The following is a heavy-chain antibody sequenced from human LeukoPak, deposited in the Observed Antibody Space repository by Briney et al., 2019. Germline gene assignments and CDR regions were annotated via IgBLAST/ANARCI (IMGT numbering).Heavy chain of an antibody. Sequence: SETLSLTCTVSGGSVTDYYWSWIRQSPGKGLEWIGYIYYTGTSYNPSLKSRVTISADTSKNQFSLKLISVTAADTAVYYCARLLRVGYCSTTTCNWFDPWGQGTLVTVSS. CDR3: ARLLRVGYCSTTTCNWFDP. V-gene: IGHV4-59*02. CDR2: IYYTGT. CDR1: GGSVTDYY. J-gene: IGHJ5*02. D-gene: IGHD2-2*03.